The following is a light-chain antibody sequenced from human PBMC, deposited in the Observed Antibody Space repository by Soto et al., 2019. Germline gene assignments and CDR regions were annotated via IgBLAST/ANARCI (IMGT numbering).Light chain of an antibody. CDR2: GAS. CDR1: QSVSSN. V-gene: IGKV3-15*01. CDR3: QQYNNWWT. J-gene: IGKJ1*01. Sequence: EIVMTQSPAPLSVSPGERATLSCRASQSVSSNLAWYQQKPGQAPRLLIYGASTRATGIPARFSGSGSGTEFTLTISSLKSEDFAVYYCQQYNNWWTFGQGTKVDIK.